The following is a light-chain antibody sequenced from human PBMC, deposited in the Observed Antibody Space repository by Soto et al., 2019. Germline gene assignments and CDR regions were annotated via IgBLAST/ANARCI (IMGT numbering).Light chain of an antibody. Sequence: DLQMTQSPSTLSASVGDRVTITCRASQSISSWLAWYQQKPGKAPKLLIYDASSLESGVPSRFSGSGSGTEFTLTISSLQPDDFATYSCQQYNSYSHTFGPGTKVDIK. CDR3: QQYNSYSHT. CDR1: QSISSW. V-gene: IGKV1-5*01. CDR2: DAS. J-gene: IGKJ3*01.